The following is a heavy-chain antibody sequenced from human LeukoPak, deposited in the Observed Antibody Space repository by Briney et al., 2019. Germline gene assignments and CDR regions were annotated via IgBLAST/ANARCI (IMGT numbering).Heavy chain of an antibody. CDR3: AKDRLVGATVY. Sequence: GGSLRLSCAASGFTFSSYWMSWVRQAPGKGLEWVANIKQDGSEKYYVDSVKGRFTISRDNAKNSLYLQMNSLRAEDTAVYYCAKDRLVGATVYWGQGTLVTVSS. J-gene: IGHJ4*02. CDR2: IKQDGSEK. V-gene: IGHV3-7*03. CDR1: GFTFSSYW. D-gene: IGHD1-26*01.